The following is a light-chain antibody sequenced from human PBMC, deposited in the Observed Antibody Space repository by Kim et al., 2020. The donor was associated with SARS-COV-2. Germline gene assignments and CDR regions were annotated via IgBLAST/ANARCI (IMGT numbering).Light chain of an antibody. CDR2: AAS. Sequence: SASVGDRVTITCRASQSVSIYVNWYQQKPGKVPKLLIYAASTLETGVPSRFAGSGSGTDFTLTISSLQPEDFATFYCQQSHISPFTFDQGTKLEI. CDR1: QSVSIY. J-gene: IGKJ2*01. CDR3: QQSHISPFT. V-gene: IGKV1-39*01.